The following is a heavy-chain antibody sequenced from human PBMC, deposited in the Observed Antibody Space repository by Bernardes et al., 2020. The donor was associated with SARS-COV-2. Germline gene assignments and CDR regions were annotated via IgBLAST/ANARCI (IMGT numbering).Heavy chain of an antibody. D-gene: IGHD2-2*01. J-gene: IGHJ5*02. Sequence: GGSLRLSCAASGFTLGDHWMNWIRQAPGKGLEWVANIKPDGGEEYYGDSVKNRFTISRDNARNLVYLQMNNLKAEDTAVYYCARDRGPVVRIDPWGQGTLVSVSS. CDR1: GFTLGDHW. CDR3: ARDRGPVVRIDP. CDR2: IKPDGGEE. V-gene: IGHV3-7*03.